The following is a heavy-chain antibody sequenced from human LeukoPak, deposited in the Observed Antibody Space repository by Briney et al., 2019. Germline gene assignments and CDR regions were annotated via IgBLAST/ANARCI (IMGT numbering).Heavy chain of an antibody. CDR1: GFTFSTYA. CDR3: ARKVVAAKYFDH. J-gene: IGHJ4*02. Sequence: GRPLRLSCAASGFTFSTYAMHWVRQAPGKGLEWVSGISGSGGSTYYADSVKGRFTISRDNSENTLYLQMNSQRAEDTAIYYCARKVVAAKYFDHWGQGTQVTVSS. V-gene: IGHV3-23*01. D-gene: IGHD2-15*01. CDR2: ISGSGGST.